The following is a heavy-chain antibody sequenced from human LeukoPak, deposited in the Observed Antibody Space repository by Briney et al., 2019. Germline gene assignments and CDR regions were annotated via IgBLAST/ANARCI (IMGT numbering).Heavy chain of an antibody. CDR2: ISSSSSYI. Sequence: GGSLRLSCAASGFTFSSYSMNWVRQAPGKGLEWVSSISSSSSYIYYADSVKGRFTISRDNAKNSPYLQMNSLRAEDTAVYYCAKARPPLRLGELSLDYWGQGTLVTVSS. J-gene: IGHJ4*02. V-gene: IGHV3-21*01. CDR3: AKARPPLRLGELSLDY. D-gene: IGHD3-16*02. CDR1: GFTFSSYS.